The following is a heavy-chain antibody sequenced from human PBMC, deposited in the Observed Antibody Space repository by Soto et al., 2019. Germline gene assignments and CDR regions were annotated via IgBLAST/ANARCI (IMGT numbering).Heavy chain of an antibody. D-gene: IGHD3-10*01. J-gene: IGHJ6*02. V-gene: IGHV4-4*09. CDR2: FRSGGGT. Sequence: QVQLQESGPGLVKPSETLSLTCTVSGDSISSYNLAWIRQPPGKGLEWIGYFRSGGGTSYNPSLQSRVAISADTSTRQFSLRLSSVTAADTAVYYCVRQGIGVLHGLVDVWGQGTTVTVSS. CDR1: GDSISSYN. CDR3: VRQGIGVLHGLVDV.